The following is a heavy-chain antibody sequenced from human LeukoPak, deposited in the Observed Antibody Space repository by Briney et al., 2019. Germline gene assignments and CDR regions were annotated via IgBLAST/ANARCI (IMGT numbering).Heavy chain of an antibody. CDR2: IYYSGST. J-gene: IGHJ4*02. CDR1: GYSISSGYY. CDR3: ARHGLGYYPYYFDY. V-gene: IGHV4-38-2*02. Sequence: SETLSLTCTVSGYSISSGYYWGWIRQPPGKGLEWIGSIYYSGSTYYNPSLKSRVTISVDTSKNQFSLKLSSVTAADTAVYYCARHGLGYYPYYFDYWGQGTLVTVSS. D-gene: IGHD3-22*01.